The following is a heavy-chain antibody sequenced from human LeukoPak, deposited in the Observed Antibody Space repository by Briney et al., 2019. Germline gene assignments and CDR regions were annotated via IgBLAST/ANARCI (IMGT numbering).Heavy chain of an antibody. CDR3: AREWDVEMATNYYYYGMDV. D-gene: IGHD5-12*01. J-gene: IGHJ6*02. CDR2: IYSGGST. CDR1: GFTVSSNY. Sequence: PGRSLRLSCAASGFTVSSNYMSWVRQAPGKGLEWVSVIYSGGSTYYADSVKGRFTISRDNSKNTLYLQMNSLRAEDTAVYYCAREWDVEMATNYYYYGMDVWGQGTTVTVSS. V-gene: IGHV3-66*01.